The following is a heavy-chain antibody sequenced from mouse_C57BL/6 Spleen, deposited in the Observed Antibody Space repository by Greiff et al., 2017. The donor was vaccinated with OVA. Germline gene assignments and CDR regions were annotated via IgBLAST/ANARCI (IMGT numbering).Heavy chain of an antibody. V-gene: IGHV1-72*01. CDR2: IDPNSGGT. Sequence: QVHVKQSGAELVKPGASVKLSCKASGYTFTSYWMHWVKQRPGRGLEWLGRIDPNSGGTKYNEKFKSKATLTVDKPSSTAYMQLSSLTSEDSAVYYCARSLYYGSSYWYFDVWGTGTTVTVSS. D-gene: IGHD1-1*01. CDR3: ARSLYYGSSYWYFDV. J-gene: IGHJ1*03. CDR1: GYTFTSYW.